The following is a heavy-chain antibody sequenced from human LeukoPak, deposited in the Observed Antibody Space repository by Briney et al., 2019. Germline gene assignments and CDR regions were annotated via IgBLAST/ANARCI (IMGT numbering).Heavy chain of an antibody. CDR1: GDSVSSKNGA. CDR2: TSYRSTWYN. D-gene: IGHD1-14*01. CDR3: ARDFGTTGCLTCDY. V-gene: IGHV6-1*03. J-gene: IGHJ4*02. Sequence: SQTLSLTCVVSGDSVSSKNGAWNWIRQSPSSGLEWLGRTSYRSTWYNDSAESMAGCMTISQDTSKNQYSLHLNSVTPDVTAVYSCARDFGTTGCLTCDYWGQGTLVTVSS.